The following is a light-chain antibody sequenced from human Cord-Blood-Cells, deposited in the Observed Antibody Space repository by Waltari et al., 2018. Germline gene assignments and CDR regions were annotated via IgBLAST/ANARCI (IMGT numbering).Light chain of an antibody. J-gene: IGKJ2*03. CDR1: QSISSW. V-gene: IGKV1-5*03. CDR2: KAS. CDR3: QQYNSYSS. Sequence: DIQMTQSPSTLSASVGDRVTITCRASQSISSWLAWYQQKPGKAPKLLIYKASSLESGVPSRFSGSRSETEFTLTISSLQPDDFATYYCQQYNSYSSFGQGTKLEIK.